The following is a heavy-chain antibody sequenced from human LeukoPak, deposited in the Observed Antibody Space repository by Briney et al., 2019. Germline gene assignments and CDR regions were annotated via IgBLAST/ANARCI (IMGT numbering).Heavy chain of an antibody. Sequence: GGFLRLSCAVSGFTFSSYWMSWVRQAPGKGLEWVANIKQDGSEKYYVDSVKGRFTISRDNAKNSLYLQMNSLRAEDTAVYYCARDQDSYRIDYWGQGTLVTVSS. CDR1: GFTFSSYW. V-gene: IGHV3-7*01. D-gene: IGHD5-18*01. CDR3: ARDQDSYRIDY. CDR2: IKQDGSEK. J-gene: IGHJ4*02.